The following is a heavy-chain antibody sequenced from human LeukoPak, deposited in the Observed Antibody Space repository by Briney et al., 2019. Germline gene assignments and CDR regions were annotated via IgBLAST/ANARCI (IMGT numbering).Heavy chain of an antibody. Sequence: SETLSLTCAVYGGSFSGYYWSWIRQPPGKGLEWIGEINHSGSTNYNPSLKNRVTISVDTSKNQFSLKLSSVTAADTAVYYCARGVGDGYNFDYYYYMDVWGKGTTVTVSS. CDR1: GGSFSGYY. V-gene: IGHV4-34*01. CDR3: ARGVGDGYNFDYYYYMDV. CDR2: INHSGST. D-gene: IGHD5-24*01. J-gene: IGHJ6*03.